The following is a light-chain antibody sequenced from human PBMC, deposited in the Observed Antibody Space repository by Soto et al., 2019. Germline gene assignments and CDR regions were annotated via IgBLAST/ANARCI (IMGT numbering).Light chain of an antibody. Sequence: QPVLTQQPSASATPGQRVTISCSGSNSNIGSNAANWYQHVPGTAPKLLIHSDNQRPLGVPDRFSGSKSGTSASLAISGLQSEDAADYYCAAWDDSLNGLVFGGGTKLTVL. CDR1: NSNIGSNA. J-gene: IGLJ2*01. CDR3: AAWDDSLNGLV. V-gene: IGLV1-44*01. CDR2: SDN.